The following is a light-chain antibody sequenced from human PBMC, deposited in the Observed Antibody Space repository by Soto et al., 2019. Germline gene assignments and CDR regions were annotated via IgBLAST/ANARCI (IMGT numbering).Light chain of an antibody. CDR1: QSIGSS. CDR2: AAS. V-gene: IGKV1-39*01. Sequence: DLQMTQSPSSLSASVGDRVTITCRASQSIGSSLNWYQQKPGKAPKLLIYAASTFQSGVPSRFSGSGSGTDFTLTISSLQPEDFATYYCQHSYSVPHTFGQGTKLEIK. CDR3: QHSYSVPHT. J-gene: IGKJ2*01.